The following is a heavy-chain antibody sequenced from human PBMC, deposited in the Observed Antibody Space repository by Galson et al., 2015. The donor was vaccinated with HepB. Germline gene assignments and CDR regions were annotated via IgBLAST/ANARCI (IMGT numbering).Heavy chain of an antibody. V-gene: IGHV1-18*04. Sequence: SVKVSCKASGYTFNSYCVSWVRQAPRQGLEWMGWISAYNGNTNYAQRFQDRVTITTDTSTSTAYMELRSLRSDDTAVYYCARHPYALLTGHYLNTWFDPWGKGTLVTVSS. CDR3: ARHPYALLTGHYLNTWFDP. CDR1: GYTFNSYC. J-gene: IGHJ5*02. CDR2: ISAYNGNT. D-gene: IGHD3-9*01.